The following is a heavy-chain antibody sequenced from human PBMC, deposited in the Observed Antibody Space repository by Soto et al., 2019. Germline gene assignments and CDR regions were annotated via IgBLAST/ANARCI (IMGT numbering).Heavy chain of an antibody. CDR2: MNPNSGNT. J-gene: IGHJ6*03. V-gene: IGHV1-8*01. D-gene: IGHD3-9*01. CDR3: ARGPTPYDILTGYYPGYYYYYMDV. Sequence: GASVKVSCKASGYTFTSYDINWVRQATGQGLEWMGWMNPNSGNTGYAQKFQGRVTMTRNTSISTAYMELSSLRSEDTAVYYCARGPTPYDILTGYYPGYYYYYMDVWGKGTTVTVSS. CDR1: GYTFTSYD.